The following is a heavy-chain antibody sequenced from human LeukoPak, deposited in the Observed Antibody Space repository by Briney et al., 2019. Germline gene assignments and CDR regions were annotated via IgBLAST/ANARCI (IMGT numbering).Heavy chain of an antibody. J-gene: IGHJ4*02. Sequence: GGSLRLSCAASGFTFDDYGMSWVRQAPGKGLEWVSYISSSSSTIYYADSVKGRFTISRDNAKNSLYLQMNSLRAEDTAVYYCASYSNGYWGQGTLVTVSS. CDR1: GFTFDDYG. V-gene: IGHV3-48*01. D-gene: IGHD4-11*01. CDR2: ISSSSSTI. CDR3: ASYSNGY.